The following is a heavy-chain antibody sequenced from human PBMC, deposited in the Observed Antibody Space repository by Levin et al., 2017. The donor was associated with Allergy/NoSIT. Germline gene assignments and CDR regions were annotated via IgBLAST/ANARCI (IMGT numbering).Heavy chain of an antibody. Sequence: LSLTCAASGFTFSSSAMSWVRQAPGKGLEWVSVISGSGGSTYYADSVKGRFSISKDNSKNTLYLQMYSLTAEDTAVYDCARDLSSSWSAEYFQHWGQGTLVTVSS. V-gene: IGHV3-23*01. J-gene: IGHJ1*01. CDR2: ISGSGGST. CDR3: ARDLSSSWSAEYFQH. CDR1: GFTFSSSA. D-gene: IGHD6-13*01.